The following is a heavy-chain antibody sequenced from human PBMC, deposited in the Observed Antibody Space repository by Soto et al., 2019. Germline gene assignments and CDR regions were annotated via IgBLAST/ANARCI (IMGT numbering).Heavy chain of an antibody. D-gene: IGHD6-19*01. Sequence: ASVKVSCKASGYTFSGFYMHWVRQAPGQGLEWMGWINPNSGGTKSAEKFQGRVTMTRDTSISTAYMELSRLTSDDTAVYYCLSDAVTVTAGLDFCGQGTHVTVSA. V-gene: IGHV1-2*02. CDR3: LSDAVTVTAGLDF. CDR1: GYTFSGFY. J-gene: IGHJ4*02. CDR2: INPNSGGT.